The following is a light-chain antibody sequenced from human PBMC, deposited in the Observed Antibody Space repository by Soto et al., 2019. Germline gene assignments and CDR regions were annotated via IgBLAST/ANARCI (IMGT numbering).Light chain of an antibody. J-gene: IGKJ1*01. Sequence: EIVMTQSPATLSVSPGERATLSCRASQSVSSKLAWFQQKPGQAPRXLIYGASNRATGIPDRFSGSGSGTDFTLTISRLEPEDFAVYYCQQYGSSGTFGQGTKVDIK. CDR1: QSVSSK. V-gene: IGKV3-20*01. CDR3: QQYGSSGT. CDR2: GAS.